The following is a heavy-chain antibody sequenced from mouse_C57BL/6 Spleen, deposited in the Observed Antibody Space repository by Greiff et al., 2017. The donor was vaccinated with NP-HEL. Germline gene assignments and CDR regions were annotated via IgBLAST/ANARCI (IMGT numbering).Heavy chain of an antibody. V-gene: IGHV3-6*01. Sequence: EVKLMESGPGLVKPSQSLSLTCSATGYSITSGYYWNWIRQLPGNKLEWMGYISYDGSNNYNPSLKNRITITRDTSKNQFFLKLNSVTTEDTATYYCARAITTVRLHWYVDVWGTGTTVTVSS. CDR3: ARAITTVRLHWYVDV. CDR2: ISYDGSN. J-gene: IGHJ1*03. CDR1: GYSITSGYY. D-gene: IGHD1-1*01.